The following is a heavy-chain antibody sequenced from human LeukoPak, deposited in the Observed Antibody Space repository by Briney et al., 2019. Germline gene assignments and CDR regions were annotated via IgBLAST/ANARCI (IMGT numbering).Heavy chain of an antibody. CDR3: ARDPTTVTPGY. J-gene: IGHJ4*02. Sequence: GGSLRLSCAASGFTFSSYAMSWVRQAPGKGLEWVSSISSSSSYIYYADSVKGRFTISRDNAKNSLYLQMNSLRAEDTAVYYCARDPTTVTPGYWGQGTLVTVSS. D-gene: IGHD4-17*01. CDR2: ISSSSSYI. CDR1: GFTFSSYA. V-gene: IGHV3-21*01.